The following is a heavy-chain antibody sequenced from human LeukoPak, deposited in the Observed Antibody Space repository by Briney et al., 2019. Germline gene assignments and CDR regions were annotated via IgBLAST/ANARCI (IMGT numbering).Heavy chain of an antibody. V-gene: IGHV3-21*01. CDR1: GFTFSSYS. D-gene: IGHD3-22*01. CDR3: ARDLHDSSGYYYLGPNWFDP. J-gene: IGHJ5*02. Sequence: GGSLRLSCAASGFTFSSYSMNWVRQAPGKGLEWVSSISSSSSYIYYADSVKGRFTISRDNAKNSLYLQMNSLRAEDTAVYYCARDLHDSSGYYYLGPNWFDPWGQGTLVTVSS. CDR2: ISSSSSYI.